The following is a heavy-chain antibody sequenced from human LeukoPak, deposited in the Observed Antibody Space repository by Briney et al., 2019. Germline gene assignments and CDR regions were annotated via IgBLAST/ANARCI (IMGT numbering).Heavy chain of an antibody. D-gene: IGHD6-6*01. V-gene: IGHV1-18*01. CDR2: ISAYNGNT. J-gene: IGHJ6*02. CDR3: ARVNRVAARRGYHYYYGMDV. CDR1: GYTFTSYG. Sequence: VASVKVSCKASGYTFTSYGISWVRQAPGQGLEWMGWISAYNGNTNYAQKLQGRVTMTTDTSTSTAYMELRSLRSDDTAVYYCARVNRVAARRGYHYYYGMDVWGQGTTVTVSS.